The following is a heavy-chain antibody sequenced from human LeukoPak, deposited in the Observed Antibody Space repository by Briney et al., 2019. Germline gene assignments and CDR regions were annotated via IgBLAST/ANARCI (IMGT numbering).Heavy chain of an antibody. CDR2: INPSGGST. Sequence: GASVRVSCKASGYTFTSYYMHWVRQAPGQGLECMGIINPSGGSTSYTQKFQGRVTMTRDTSTTTVYMELSSLRSQDTAVYYCARHKEVGDYYYFDYWGQGTLVTVSS. J-gene: IGHJ4*02. V-gene: IGHV1-46*01. D-gene: IGHD2/OR15-2a*01. CDR3: ARHKEVGDYYYFDY. CDR1: GYTFTSYY.